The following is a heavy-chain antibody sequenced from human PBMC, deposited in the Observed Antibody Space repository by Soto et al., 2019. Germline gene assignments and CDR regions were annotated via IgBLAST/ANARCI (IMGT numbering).Heavy chain of an antibody. CDR3: ARGIYGDYHYYYYYYMDV. V-gene: IGHV1-8*01. CDR1: GYTFTSYD. Sequence: ASVKVSCKASGYTFTSYDINWVRQATGQGLEWMGWMNPNSGNTGYAQKFQGRVTTTRNTSISTAYMELSSLRSEDTAVYYCARGIYGDYHYYYYYYMDVWGKGTTVTVSS. CDR2: MNPNSGNT. D-gene: IGHD4-17*01. J-gene: IGHJ6*03.